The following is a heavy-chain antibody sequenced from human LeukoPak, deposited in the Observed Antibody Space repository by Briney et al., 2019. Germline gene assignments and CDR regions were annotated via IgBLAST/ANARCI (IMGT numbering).Heavy chain of an antibody. CDR3: ARDLRWGYNWFDP. V-gene: IGHV4-59*01. CDR1: GGSISSYY. Sequence: SETLSLTCTVSGGSISSYYWSWIRQPPGKGLEWIGYIYYSGSTNYNPSLKSRVTISVDTFKNQFSLKLSSVTAADTAVYYCARDLRWGYNWFDPWGQGTLVTVSS. CDR2: IYYSGST. J-gene: IGHJ5*02. D-gene: IGHD4-23*01.